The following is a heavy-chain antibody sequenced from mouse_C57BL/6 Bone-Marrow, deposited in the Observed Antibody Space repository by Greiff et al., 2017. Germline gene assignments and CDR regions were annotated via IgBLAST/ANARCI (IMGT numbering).Heavy chain of an antibody. CDR1: GYTFTSYW. V-gene: IGHV1-69*01. D-gene: IGHD2-12*01. CDR3: RVDSDWYDY. Sequence: QVQLQQPGAELVMPGASVKLSCKASGYTFTSYWMHWVKHRPGQGLEWIGEIDPSDSYTNYNQKFKGKSTLTVDKSSSTAYMQLSSLTSEDSAVYYCRVDSDWYDYWGQGTTLTVSS. J-gene: IGHJ2*01. CDR2: IDPSDSYT.